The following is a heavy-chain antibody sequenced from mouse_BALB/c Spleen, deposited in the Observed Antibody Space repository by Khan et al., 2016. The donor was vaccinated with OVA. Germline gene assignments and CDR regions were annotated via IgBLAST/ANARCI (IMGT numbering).Heavy chain of an antibody. V-gene: IGHV1-7*01. CDR1: GYTFTTYW. J-gene: IGHJ3*01. Sequence: QVQLKESGAELAKPGASVKMSCTASGYTFTTYWMHWIKQRPGQGLEWIGYINPSTGYTEYNQNFKDKATLTADESSSTAYMHLNSLTSQDSAVYYCARRRLYGFFPYGGQGYLTTVSA. D-gene: IGHD2-10*02. CDR2: INPSTGYT. CDR3: ARRRLYGFFPY.